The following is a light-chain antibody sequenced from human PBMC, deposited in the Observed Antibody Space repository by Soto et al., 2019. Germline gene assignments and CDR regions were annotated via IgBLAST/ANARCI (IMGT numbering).Light chain of an antibody. V-gene: IGKV3-15*01. Sequence: EIVMTQSPATLSVSPGERATLSCRASQSVSSNLAWYQQKPGQAPRLLIHGASTRATGIPSRFSGSGSGTEFTLTITSLQSEDFAVYYCQQYNNWRTFGQGTEVEIK. CDR2: GAS. J-gene: IGKJ1*01. CDR1: QSVSSN. CDR3: QQYNNWRT.